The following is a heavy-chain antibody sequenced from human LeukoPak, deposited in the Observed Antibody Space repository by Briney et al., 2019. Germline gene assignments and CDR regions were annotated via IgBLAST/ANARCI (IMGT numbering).Heavy chain of an antibody. CDR3: ARGPKYYFDY. Sequence: SETLSLTCAVYGGSFSGYYWSWIRQPPGKGLEWIGEINHSGSTNYNPSLKSRVTISVDTSKNQFSLKLSSVTAADTAAYYCARGPKYYFDYWGQGTLVTVSS. J-gene: IGHJ4*02. CDR1: GGSFSGYY. CDR2: INHSGST. V-gene: IGHV4-34*01.